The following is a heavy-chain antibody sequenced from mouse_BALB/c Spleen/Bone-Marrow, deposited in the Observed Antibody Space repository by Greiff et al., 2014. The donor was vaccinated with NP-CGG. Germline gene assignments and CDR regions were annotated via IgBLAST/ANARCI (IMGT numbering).Heavy chain of an antibody. Sequence: LQQSGSELVRPGASVKLSCKASGYTFTSYLIHWVKQRPGQGLEWIGNIYPGSGSTNYDEKFKSKATLTVDTSSSTAYMQLSSLTSEDSAVYYCTRTYGNCPDWFAYWGQGTLVTVSA. J-gene: IGHJ3*01. V-gene: IGHV1S22*01. CDR1: GYTFTSYL. CDR2: IYPGSGST. D-gene: IGHD2-1*01. CDR3: TRTYGNCPDWFAY.